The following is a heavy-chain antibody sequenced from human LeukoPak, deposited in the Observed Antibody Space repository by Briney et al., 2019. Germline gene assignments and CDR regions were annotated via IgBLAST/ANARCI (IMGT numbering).Heavy chain of an antibody. CDR2: VYYSGSS. J-gene: IGHJ3*02. D-gene: IGHD3-10*01. CDR3: AKSNGYGLIDI. Sequence: GSLRLSCAASGFTFNSYGMHWVRQAPGKGLEWIGYVYYSGSSYYNPSLESRVTLSVDTSKNQFSLKLSSVTAADTAVYYCAKSNGYGLIDIWGQGTMVTVSS. CDR1: GFTFNSYG. V-gene: IGHV4-59*12.